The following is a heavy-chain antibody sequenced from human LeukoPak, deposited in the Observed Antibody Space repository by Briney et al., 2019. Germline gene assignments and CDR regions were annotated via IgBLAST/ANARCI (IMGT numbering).Heavy chain of an antibody. V-gene: IGHV3-21*04. Sequence: GGSLRLSCAASGFTFSSYSMNWVRQAPGRGLEWVSSISSSSSYIYYADSVKGRFTISRDNSKNTLYLQMNSLRAEDTAVYYCAKDRPYYDILTGSHRAFDYWGQGTLVTVSS. CDR1: GFTFSSYS. D-gene: IGHD3-9*01. J-gene: IGHJ4*02. CDR3: AKDRPYYDILTGSHRAFDY. CDR2: ISSSSSYI.